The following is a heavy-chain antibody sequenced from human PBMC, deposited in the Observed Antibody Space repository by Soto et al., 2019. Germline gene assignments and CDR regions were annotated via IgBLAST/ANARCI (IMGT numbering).Heavy chain of an antibody. J-gene: IGHJ4*02. V-gene: IGHV4-34*01. CDR2: INHSGST. Sequence: QVQLQQWGAGLLKPSETLSLTCAVYGGSFSGYYWSWIRQPPGKGLEWIGEINHSGSTNYNPSLKSRVTISVDTSKNQFSLKLSSVTAADTAVYYCARVKLWFGEDYWGQGTLVTVSS. CDR3: ARVKLWFGEDY. D-gene: IGHD3-10*01. CDR1: GGSFSGYY.